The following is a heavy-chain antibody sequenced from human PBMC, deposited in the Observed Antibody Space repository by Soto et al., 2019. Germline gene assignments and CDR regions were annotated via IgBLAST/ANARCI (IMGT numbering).Heavy chain of an antibody. D-gene: IGHD3-22*01. CDR1: GDSIIRAGYS. V-gene: IGHV4-30-2*03. CDR2: TYYSGST. J-gene: IGHJ4*02. CDR3: ARQYYDSSGYSIDY. Sequence: SETLSLTCAVSGDSIIRAGYSWSWIRQSPGKRLEWIGYTYYSGSTYYNPSLKSRVTISVDTSKNQFSLKLSSVTAADTAVYCCARQYYDSSGYSIDYWGQGTLVTVSS.